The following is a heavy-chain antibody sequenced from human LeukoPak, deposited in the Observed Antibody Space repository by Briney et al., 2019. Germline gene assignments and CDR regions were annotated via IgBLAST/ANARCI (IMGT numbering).Heavy chain of an antibody. V-gene: IGHV1-2*02. D-gene: IGHD5-12*01. Sequence: ASVKLSCKASGYTFTGYYMRWVRQAPGKGLEWVGWINPNSGGTNYAQKLQGGVTMTRDTSISTAYMELSRLRSDDTAVYYCARETTSGYDPQFDYWGQGTLVTVSS. CDR3: ARETTSGYDPQFDY. J-gene: IGHJ4*02. CDR2: INPNSGGT. CDR1: GYTFTGYY.